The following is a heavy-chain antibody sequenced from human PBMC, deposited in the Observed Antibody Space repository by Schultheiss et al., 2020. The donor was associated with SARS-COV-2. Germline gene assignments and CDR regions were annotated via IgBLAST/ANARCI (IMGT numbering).Heavy chain of an antibody. CDR2: ISGSGGST. D-gene: IGHD2-8*01. V-gene: IGHV3-23*01. CDR3: AKATSICWDWFDP. CDR1: GLTFSSYA. J-gene: IGHJ5*02. Sequence: GGSLRLSCAASGLTFSSYAMSWVRQAPGKGLEWVSAISGSGGSTYYADSVKGRFTISRDDSKNTLYLEMNSLRAEDTAVYYCAKATSICWDWFDPWGQGTVVTVST.